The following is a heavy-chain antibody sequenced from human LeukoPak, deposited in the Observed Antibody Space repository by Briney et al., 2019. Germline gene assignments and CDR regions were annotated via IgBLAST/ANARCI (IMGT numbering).Heavy chain of an antibody. D-gene: IGHD3-10*01. V-gene: IGHV3-7*01. CDR2: IKHDGSEK. J-gene: IGHJ4*02. CDR3: ARYYYGSGSYYFDY. CDR1: GFTFSSYW. Sequence: PGGFLRLSCAASGFTFSSYWMSWVRQAPGKGLEWVANIKHDGSEKYYVDSVKGRFTISRDNAKNSLYLQMNSLRAEDTAVYYCARYYYGSGSYYFDYWGQGTLVTVSS.